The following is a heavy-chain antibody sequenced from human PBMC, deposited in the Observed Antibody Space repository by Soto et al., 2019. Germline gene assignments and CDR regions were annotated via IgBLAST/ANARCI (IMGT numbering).Heavy chain of an antibody. CDR2: MNPNSGNT. J-gene: IGHJ6*03. CDR3: ARGGYCSSTSCYDYYYYYYMDV. V-gene: IGHV1-8*01. Sequence: QVQLVQSGAEVKKPGASVKVSCKASGYTFTSYDINWVRQATGQGLEWMGWMNPNSGNTGYAQKFQGRVTMTRNTSISTAYMELSSLRSEDTALYYCARGGYCSSTSCYDYYYYYYMDVWGKGTTVTVSS. D-gene: IGHD2-2*01. CDR1: GYTFTSYD.